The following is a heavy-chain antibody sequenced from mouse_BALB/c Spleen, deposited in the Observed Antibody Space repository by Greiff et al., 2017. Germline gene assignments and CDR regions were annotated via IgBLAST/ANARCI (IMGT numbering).Heavy chain of an antibody. D-gene: IGHD1-1*01. J-gene: IGHJ4*01. CDR2: IWAGGST. V-gene: IGHV2-9*02. CDR3: ARGPYYYGSSPYAMDY. CDR1: GFSLTSYG. Sequence: VKVVESGPGLVAPSQSLSITCTVSGFSLTSYGVHWVRQPPGKGLEWLGVIWAGGSTNYNSALMSRLSISKDNSKSQVFLKMNSLQTDDTAMYYCARGPYYYGSSPYAMDYWGQGTSVTVSS.